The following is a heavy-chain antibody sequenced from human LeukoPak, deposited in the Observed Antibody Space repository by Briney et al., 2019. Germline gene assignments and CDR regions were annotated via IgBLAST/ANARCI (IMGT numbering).Heavy chain of an antibody. Sequence: GESLRLPCATSGFTFSNYWMSWLRQTPGKGLVWVSRIKNDGSSATYAESVKGRFTISRDNARNTLYLQMNSLTVDDTAVYYCAKSDWFDPWGRGILVTVSS. CDR2: IKNDGSSA. CDR3: AKSDWFDP. V-gene: IGHV3-74*01. J-gene: IGHJ5*02. CDR1: GFTFSNYW.